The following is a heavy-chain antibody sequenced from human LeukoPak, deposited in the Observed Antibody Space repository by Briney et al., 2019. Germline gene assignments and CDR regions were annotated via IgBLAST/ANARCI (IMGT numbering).Heavy chain of an antibody. V-gene: IGHV3-30-3*01. J-gene: IGHJ4*02. D-gene: IGHD6-19*01. Sequence: PGGSLRLSCAASGLPFSSYAMHWVRQAPGKGLEWVALISYDGSGHYYTDSVKGRFTISSGNSKNTLYLQVNSLGVEDPAVYYFARANRPLQTSGWYKDYWGGGTLVTVSS. CDR2: ISYDGSGH. CDR3: ARANRPLQTSGWYKDY. CDR1: GLPFSSYA.